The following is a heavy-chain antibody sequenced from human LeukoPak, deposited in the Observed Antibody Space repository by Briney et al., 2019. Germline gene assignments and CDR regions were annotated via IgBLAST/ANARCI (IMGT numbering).Heavy chain of an antibody. D-gene: IGHD4-17*01. Sequence: GGSLRLSCAASGFTFGSYAISWVRQAPGKGLEWVSAISSSGDTTLYVDSVKGRFAISRDNSKNTLYLQMSGLRPEDTAIYYCAKGDYGDYKLIDYGGQGTLVTVSS. V-gene: IGHV3-23*01. J-gene: IGHJ4*02. CDR2: ISSSGDTT. CDR1: GFTFGSYA. CDR3: AKGDYGDYKLIDY.